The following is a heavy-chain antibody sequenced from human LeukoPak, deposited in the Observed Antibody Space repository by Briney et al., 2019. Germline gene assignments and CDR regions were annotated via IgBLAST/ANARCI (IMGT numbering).Heavy chain of an antibody. J-gene: IGHJ3*02. CDR3: ARDDGGGAFDI. Sequence: GGSLRLSCAASGFTFSSYGMHWVRQAPGKGLEWVAVIWYDGSNKYYADSVKGRFTISRDNSKNTLYLQMNSLRAEDTAVYYCARDDGGGAFDIWGQGTMVTVSS. CDR2: IWYDGSNK. V-gene: IGHV3-30*19. D-gene: IGHD3-16*01. CDR1: GFTFSSYG.